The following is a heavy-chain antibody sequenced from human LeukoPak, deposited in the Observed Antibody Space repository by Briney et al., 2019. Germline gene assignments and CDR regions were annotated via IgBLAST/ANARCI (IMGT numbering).Heavy chain of an antibody. V-gene: IGHV3-23*01. CDR3: AKSGSYSSSYYFDY. CDR2: ISGSGGST. D-gene: IGHD6-13*01. CDR1: GFTFSSYA. Sequence: TGGSLRLSCAASGFTFSSYAMSWFRQAPGKGLEWVSAISGSGGSTYYADSVKGRFTISRDNSKNTLYLQMNSLRAEDTAVYYCAKSGSYSSSYYFDYWGQGTLVTVSP. J-gene: IGHJ4*02.